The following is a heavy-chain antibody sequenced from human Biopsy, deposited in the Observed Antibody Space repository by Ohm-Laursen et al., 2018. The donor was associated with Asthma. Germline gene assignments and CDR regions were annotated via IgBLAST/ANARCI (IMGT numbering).Heavy chain of an antibody. Sequence: GSSVKVSCKSLGGTFNTYVIGWVRQAPGQGLAWMGGINSVLGTTTYPQKFQDRVTITADDSTSTVYMELSSLRSEDTAVYYCARKAGSCISRTCYSLDFWGQGTLVTVSS. CDR1: GGTFNTYV. V-gene: IGHV1-69*01. J-gene: IGHJ4*02. CDR3: ARKAGSCISRTCYSLDF. D-gene: IGHD2-2*01. CDR2: INSVLGTT.